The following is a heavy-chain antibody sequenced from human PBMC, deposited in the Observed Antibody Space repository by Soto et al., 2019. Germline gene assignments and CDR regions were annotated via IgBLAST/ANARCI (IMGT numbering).Heavy chain of an antibody. D-gene: IGHD1-26*01. CDR2: ISYDGSNK. CDR3: AKSVRWELLRSPFDP. CDR1: GFTFSSYG. Sequence: GGSLRLSCAASGFTFSSYGMHWVRQAPGKGLEWVAVISYDGSNKYYADSVKGRFTISRDNSKNTLYLQMNRLRAEDTAVYYCAKSVRWELLRSPFDPWGQGTLVTVSS. J-gene: IGHJ5*02. V-gene: IGHV3-30*18.